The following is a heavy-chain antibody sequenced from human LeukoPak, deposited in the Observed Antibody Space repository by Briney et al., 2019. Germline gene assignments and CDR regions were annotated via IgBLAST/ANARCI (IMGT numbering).Heavy chain of an antibody. D-gene: IGHD2/OR15-2a*01. V-gene: IGHV4-34*01. Sequence: KPSETLSFTCAVYGGSFSGYYWSWIRQPPGKGLEWIGEINHSGSTNYNPSLKSRVTISVDPSKNQFSLKLSSVTAADTAVYYCARLAQNRGRYFDLWGRGTLVTVSS. CDR3: ARLAQNRGRYFDL. CDR1: GGSFSGYY. J-gene: IGHJ2*01. CDR2: INHSGST.